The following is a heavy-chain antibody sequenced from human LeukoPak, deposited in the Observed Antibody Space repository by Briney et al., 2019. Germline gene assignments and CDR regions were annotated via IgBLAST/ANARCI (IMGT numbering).Heavy chain of an antibody. V-gene: IGHV4-59*08. CDR2: IYYSGST. D-gene: IGHD6-19*01. CDR1: GGSISSYY. Sequence: SETLSLTCTVSGGSISSYYWSWIRQPPGRGLEWIGYIYYSGSTNYNPSLKSRVTISVDTSKNQFSLKLSSVTAADTAVYYCARLVAVAGLPNWFDPWGQGTLVTVSS. CDR3: ARLVAVAGLPNWFDP. J-gene: IGHJ5*02.